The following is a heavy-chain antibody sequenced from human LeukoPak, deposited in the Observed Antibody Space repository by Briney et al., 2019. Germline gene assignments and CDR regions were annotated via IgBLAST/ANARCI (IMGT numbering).Heavy chain of an antibody. V-gene: IGHV3-23*01. CDR2: ISGSGGST. CDR3: AKGPRHSGYDFYFDY. D-gene: IGHD5-12*01. CDR1: GFTFSSYA. J-gene: IGHJ4*02. Sequence: GGSLRLSCAASGFTFSSYAMSWVRQAPGKGLEWVSAISGSGGSTYYADSVKGRFTISRDNSKNTLYLQMNSLRAEDTAVYHCAKGPRHSGYDFYFDYWGQGTLVTVSS.